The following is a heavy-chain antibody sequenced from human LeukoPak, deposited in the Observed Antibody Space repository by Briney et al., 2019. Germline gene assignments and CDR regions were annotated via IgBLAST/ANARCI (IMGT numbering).Heavy chain of an antibody. V-gene: IGHV4-39*07. J-gene: IGHJ4*02. CDR2: IYYSGST. CDR1: GGSISSSSYY. CDR3: ASRVVVAADPFRY. Sequence: SETLSLTCTVSGGSISSSSYYWGWIRQPPGKGLEWIGSIYYSGSTYYNPSLKSRVTISVDTSKNQFSLKLSSVTAADTAVYYCASRVVVAADPFRYWGQGTLVTVSS. D-gene: IGHD2-15*01.